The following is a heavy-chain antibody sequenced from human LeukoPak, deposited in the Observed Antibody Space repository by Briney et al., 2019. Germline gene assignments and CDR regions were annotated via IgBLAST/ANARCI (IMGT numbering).Heavy chain of an antibody. J-gene: IGHJ4*02. CDR3: ARGDYDFWSGYYTGIDY. CDR2: IYTSGST. D-gene: IGHD3-3*01. V-gene: IGHV4-4*07. Sequence: SETLSLTCTVSGGSISSYYWSWIRQPAGKGLEWIGRIYTSGSTNYNPSLKSRVTMSVDTSKNQFSLKLSSVTAADTAVYYCARGDYDFWSGYYTGIDYWGQGTLVTVSS. CDR1: GGSISSYY.